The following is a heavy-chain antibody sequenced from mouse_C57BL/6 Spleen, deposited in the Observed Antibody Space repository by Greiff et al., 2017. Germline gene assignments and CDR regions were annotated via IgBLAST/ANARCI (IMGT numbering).Heavy chain of an antibody. V-gene: IGHV1-52*01. Sequence: QVQLQQPGAELVRPGSSVKLSCKASGYTFTSYWMHWVKQRPIQGLEWIGNIDPSDSETHYNQKFKDKATLTVDKSSSTAYMRLSSLTSEDSAVYYCARRYYGNYGDAMDYWGQGTSVTVSS. D-gene: IGHD2-1*01. CDR2: IDPSDSET. CDR1: GYTFTSYW. CDR3: ARRYYGNYGDAMDY. J-gene: IGHJ4*01.